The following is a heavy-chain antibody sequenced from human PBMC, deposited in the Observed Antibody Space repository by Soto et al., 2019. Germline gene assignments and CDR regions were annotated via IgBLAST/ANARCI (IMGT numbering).Heavy chain of an antibody. D-gene: IGHD6-13*01. Sequence: ASVKVSWKASGYTFTSYAMHWVRQAPGQRLEWMGWINAGNGNTKYSQKFQGRVTITRDTSASTAYMELSSLRSEDTAVYYCARAPLGLVQKLVQSAYWGQGTLV. J-gene: IGHJ4*02. CDR3: ARAPLGLVQKLVQSAY. CDR1: GYTFTSYA. CDR2: INAGNGNT. V-gene: IGHV1-3*01.